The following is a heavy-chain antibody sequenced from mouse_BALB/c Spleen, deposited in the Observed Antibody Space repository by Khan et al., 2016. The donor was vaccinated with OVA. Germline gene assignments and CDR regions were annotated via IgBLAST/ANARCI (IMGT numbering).Heavy chain of an antibody. CDR1: GFNIKDTY. D-gene: IGHD2-1*01. V-gene: IGHV14-3*02. CDR3: ATLYGNPFPC. Sequence: VQLQQSGAELVRPGASVKLSCTASGFNIKDTYMHWVKQRPEQGLEWIGRIDPSNGDTKYDPKFQDKATIPTDTSSNTAYLQRSSLTSEDTAVYYSATLYGNPFPCWGQETLVTVSA. J-gene: IGHJ3*01. CDR2: IDPSNGDT.